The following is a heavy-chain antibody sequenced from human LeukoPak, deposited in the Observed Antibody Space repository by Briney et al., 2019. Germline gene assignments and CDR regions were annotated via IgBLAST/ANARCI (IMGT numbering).Heavy chain of an antibody. CDR2: ISGSGVST. V-gene: IGHV3-23*01. CDR1: GFRFSSYA. J-gene: IGHJ3*02. CDR3: AKENMVRGVINAFDI. D-gene: IGHD3-10*01. Sequence: GGSLRLSCAASGFRFSSYAMSWVRQAPGKGLEWVSAISGSGVSTYYADSVKGRFTVSRDNSKNSLYLQMSSLRAEDTAVYYCAKENMVRGVINAFDIWGQGRMVTVSS.